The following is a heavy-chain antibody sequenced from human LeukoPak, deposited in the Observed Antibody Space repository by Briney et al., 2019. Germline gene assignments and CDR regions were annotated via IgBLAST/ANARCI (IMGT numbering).Heavy chain of an antibody. CDR2: IIPIFGTA. Sequence: ASVKVSCKASGGTFSSYAISWVRRAPGQGLEWMGGIIPIFGTANYAQKFQGRVTITADESTSTAYMELSSLRSEDTAVYYCARDRLTGYSSGWYDYWGQGTLVTVSS. CDR3: ARDRLTGYSSGWYDY. D-gene: IGHD6-19*01. V-gene: IGHV1-69*13. CDR1: GGTFSSYA. J-gene: IGHJ4*02.